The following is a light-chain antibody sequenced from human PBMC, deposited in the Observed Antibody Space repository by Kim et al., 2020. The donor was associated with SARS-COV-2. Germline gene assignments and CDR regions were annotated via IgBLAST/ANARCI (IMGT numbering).Light chain of an antibody. CDR3: QQYNSYSWT. Sequence: ASLGATAPIPCWAGQSICSWFAWYQQTPGKAPKLLIYQASSLESGVPSMFSGSGSGTEFTLTICSLQPDDFATYYCQQYNSYSWTFGQGIKVDIK. J-gene: IGKJ1*01. CDR2: QAS. V-gene: IGKV1-5*03. CDR1: QSICSW.